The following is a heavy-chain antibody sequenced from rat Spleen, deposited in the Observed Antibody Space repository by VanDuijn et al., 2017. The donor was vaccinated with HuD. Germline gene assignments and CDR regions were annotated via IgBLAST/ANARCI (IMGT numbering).Heavy chain of an antibody. D-gene: IGHD1-4*01. Sequence: VQLVESGGGLVQPGRSLKLSCAASGFTFNNYWMTWIRQPPGKGLEWMGVIWDNGGTDYTPSLKSRLSISRDTSRSQVFLKMSSLQIEDTAMYFCASGIHDFWGQGVMVTVSS. CDR1: GFTFNNYW. CDR3: ASGIHDF. V-gene: IGHV2-47*01. J-gene: IGHJ2*01. CDR2: IWDNGGT.